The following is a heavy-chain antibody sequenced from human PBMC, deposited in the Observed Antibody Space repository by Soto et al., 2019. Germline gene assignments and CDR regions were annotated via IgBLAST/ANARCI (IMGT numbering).Heavy chain of an antibody. CDR1: GGTFSSYA. CDR2: IIPIFGTA. J-gene: IGHJ4*02. Sequence: QVQLVQSGAEVKKPGSSVKVSCKASGGTFSSYAISWVRQAPGQGLEWMGGIIPIFGTANYAQKFQGRVTITADECTSTAYMELSSLRSEDTAVYYCAREGTCSGGSCYSSLDYWGQGTLVTVSS. CDR3: AREGTCSGGSCYSSLDY. V-gene: IGHV1-69*01. D-gene: IGHD2-15*01.